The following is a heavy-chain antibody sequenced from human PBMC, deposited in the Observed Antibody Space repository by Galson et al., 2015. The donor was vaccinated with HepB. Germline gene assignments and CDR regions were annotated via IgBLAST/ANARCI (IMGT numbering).Heavy chain of an antibody. CDR3: AWSSTSTYYFDY. CDR2: IIPIFGTA. V-gene: IGHV1-69*13. Sequence: SVKVSCKASGGTFSSYAISWVRQAPGQGLEWMGGIIPIFGTANYAQKFQGRVTITADESTSTAYMELSSLRSEDTAVYYCAWSSTSTYYFDYWGQGTLVTVSS. CDR1: GGTFSSYA. J-gene: IGHJ4*02. D-gene: IGHD2-2*01.